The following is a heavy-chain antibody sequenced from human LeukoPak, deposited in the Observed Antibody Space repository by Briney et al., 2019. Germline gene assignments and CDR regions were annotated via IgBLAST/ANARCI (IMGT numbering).Heavy chain of an antibody. J-gene: IGHJ4*02. D-gene: IGHD2-2*01. CDR1: GFTLSSYI. CDR2: ICSSSSSI. Sequence: GGSLRLSCAGSGFTLSSYIMYSVRQAPGRGLEGVSYICSSSSSIYSAHTVKGRFTPSRDNAKKSLYLQKNTLRAEDTPVYYCASSGLIPMPAAIDLHDYWGQGTLVTVSS. CDR3: ASSGLIPMPAAIDLHDY. V-gene: IGHV3-48*04.